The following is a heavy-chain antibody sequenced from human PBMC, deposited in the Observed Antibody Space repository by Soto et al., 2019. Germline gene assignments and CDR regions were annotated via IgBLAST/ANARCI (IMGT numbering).Heavy chain of an antibody. D-gene: IGHD2-2*01. V-gene: IGHV3-9*01. CDR2: ISWNSGSI. CDR3: AKGQYQLPISDAFDI. Sequence: EVQLVESGGGLVQPGRSLRLSCAASGFTFDDYAMHWVRQAPGKGLEWVSGISWNSGSIGYAGSVKGRFTISRDNAKNSLYLQMNSLRAEDTALYYCAKGQYQLPISDAFDIWGQGTMVTVSS. CDR1: GFTFDDYA. J-gene: IGHJ3*02.